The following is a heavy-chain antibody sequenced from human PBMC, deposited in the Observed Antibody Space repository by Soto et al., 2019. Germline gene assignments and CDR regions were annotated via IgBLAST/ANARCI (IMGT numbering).Heavy chain of an antibody. J-gene: IGHJ4*02. CDR3: ARPGTGTHEPYYFDY. D-gene: IGHD1-1*01. V-gene: IGHV1-69*13. CDR1: GGTFSSYA. CDR2: IIPIFGTA. Sequence: SVKVSCKASGGTFSSYAISWVRQAPGQGLEWMGGIIPIFGTANYAQKFQGRVTITADESTSTAYMELSSLRSEDTAVYYCARPGTGTHEPYYFDYWGQGTLVTVSS.